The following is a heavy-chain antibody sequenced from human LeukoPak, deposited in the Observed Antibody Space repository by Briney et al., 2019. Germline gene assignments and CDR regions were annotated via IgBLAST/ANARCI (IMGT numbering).Heavy chain of an antibody. J-gene: IGHJ4*02. CDR2: INHSGST. CDR1: GGSFSGYY. Sequence: SETLSLTCAVYGGSFSGYYWSWIRQPPGKGLEWIGEINHSGSTNYNPSLKSRVTISVDTSKNQFSLKLSSVTAADTAVYYCARGALLYYDFWSGSYYFDYWGQGTLVTVSS. CDR3: ARGALLYYDFWSGSYYFDY. D-gene: IGHD3-3*01. V-gene: IGHV4-34*01.